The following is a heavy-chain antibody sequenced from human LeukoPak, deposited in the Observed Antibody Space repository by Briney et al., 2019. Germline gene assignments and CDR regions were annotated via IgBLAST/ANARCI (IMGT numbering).Heavy chain of an antibody. V-gene: IGHV3-9*01. CDR1: GFTFDDYA. CDR3: ARGGKRALAGTRSPQYFQH. J-gene: IGHJ1*01. CDR2: ISWNSGSI. D-gene: IGHD6-19*01. Sequence: GRSLRLFCAVSGFTFDDYAMHWLRQAPGKGLEWVSGISWNSGSIGYALSVKGRFTISRHNSKNTLYLQMNSLRPEDTAVYYCARGGKRALAGTRSPQYFQHWGQGTLVTVSS.